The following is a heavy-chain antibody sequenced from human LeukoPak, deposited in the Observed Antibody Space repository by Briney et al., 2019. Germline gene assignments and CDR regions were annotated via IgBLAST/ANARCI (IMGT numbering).Heavy chain of an antibody. J-gene: IGHJ4*02. CDR2: ITGSGGNT. Sequence: GASLRLSCAASGFTFSNYAMSWVRQASGKGLEWVSAITGSGGNTYYADSVKGRFTISRDNSKNTVFLQMNSLRAEDTAVYYCAKWGDYDVLTGYYVSDYWGQGTLVTVSS. V-gene: IGHV3-23*01. D-gene: IGHD3-9*01. CDR1: GFTFSNYA. CDR3: AKWGDYDVLTGYYVSDY.